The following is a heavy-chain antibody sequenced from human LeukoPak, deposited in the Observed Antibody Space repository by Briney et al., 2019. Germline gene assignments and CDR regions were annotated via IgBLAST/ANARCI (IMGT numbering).Heavy chain of an antibody. CDR1: GFTFSSYG. Sequence: GGSLRLSCAASGFTFSSYGMHWVRQAPGKGLEWVAVISYDGSNKYYADSVKGRFTISRDNSKNTLYLQMNSLRAEDTVVYYCAKDGAGEAAAAGDYWGQGTLVTVSS. J-gene: IGHJ4*02. CDR2: ISYDGSNK. CDR3: AKDGAGEAAAAGDY. D-gene: IGHD6-13*01. V-gene: IGHV3-30*18.